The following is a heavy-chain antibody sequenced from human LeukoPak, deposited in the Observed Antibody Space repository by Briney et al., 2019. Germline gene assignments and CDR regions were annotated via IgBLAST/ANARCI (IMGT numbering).Heavy chain of an antibody. D-gene: IGHD2-2*01. Sequence: PGGSLRLSCAASGFTFSSYSMNWVRQAPWKGLEWVSSISSSSSYIYYADSVKGRFTISRDNAKNSLYLQMNSLRAEDTAVYYCASGGIVVVPAVVDWGQGTLVSVSS. J-gene: IGHJ4*02. V-gene: IGHV3-21*01. CDR1: GFTFSSYS. CDR3: ASGGIVVVPAVVD. CDR2: ISSSSSYI.